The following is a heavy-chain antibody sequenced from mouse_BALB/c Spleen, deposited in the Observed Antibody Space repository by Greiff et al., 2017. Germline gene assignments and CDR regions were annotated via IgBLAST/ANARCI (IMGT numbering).Heavy chain of an antibody. CDR3: ARCDGYYGYFDC. D-gene: IGHD2-3*01. CDR1: GYTFTSYW. V-gene: IGHV1-7*01. Sequence: VQLVESGAELAKPGASVKMSCKASGYTFTSYWLHWVKQRPGQGLEWIGYINPSTGYTEYNQKFKDKATLTADKSSSTAYMQLSSLTSEDSAVYYGARCDGYYGYFDCWGQGTTLAVSS. J-gene: IGHJ2*01. CDR2: INPSTGYT.